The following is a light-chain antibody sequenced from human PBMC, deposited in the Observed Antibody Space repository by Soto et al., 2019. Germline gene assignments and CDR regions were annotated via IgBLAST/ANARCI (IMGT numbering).Light chain of an antibody. CDR2: GAS. CDR3: QQYGSSPPLT. CDR1: QSVSSSY. J-gene: IGKJ4*01. V-gene: IGKV3-20*01. Sequence: EIVLTQSPGTLSLSPGERATLSCRASQSVSSSYLAWYQQKPGQAPRLLIYGASSRATGIPDRFSGSGSGTDFTLTISGLEPEDFAVYYCQQYGSSPPLTFGVGTKVEIK.